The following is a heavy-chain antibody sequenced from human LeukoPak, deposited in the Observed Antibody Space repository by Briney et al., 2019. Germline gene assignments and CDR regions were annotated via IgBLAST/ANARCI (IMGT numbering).Heavy chain of an antibody. V-gene: IGHV7-4-1*02. CDR3: ARGDWHHSGSYSYYYYIDV. Sequence: ASVKVSCKASGYTFTTYAMNWVRQAPGQGLEWMGWINTNTGNPTYAQGFTGRFVFSLDTSVSTAYLQISSLVPDDTAVYFCARGDWHHSGSYSYYYYIDVWGEGTTVTVSS. D-gene: IGHD1-26*01. CDR1: GYTFTTYA. CDR2: INTNTGNP. J-gene: IGHJ6*03.